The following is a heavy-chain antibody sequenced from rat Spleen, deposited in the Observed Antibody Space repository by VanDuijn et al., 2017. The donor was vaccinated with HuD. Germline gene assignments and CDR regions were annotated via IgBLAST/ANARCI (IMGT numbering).Heavy chain of an antibody. V-gene: IGHV5-25*01. J-gene: IGHJ2*01. Sequence: EVQLVESGGGLVQPGRSLKLSCAASGFTFSNFYMAWVRQAPTKGLEWVAYINTGGGTTFYRDSVKGRFTISRDNGKSTLYLQMNSLRSEDTATYYCARLTTPFDYWGQGVMVTVSS. CDR2: INTGGGTT. D-gene: IGHD1-4*01. CDR3: ARLTTPFDY. CDR1: GFTFSNFY.